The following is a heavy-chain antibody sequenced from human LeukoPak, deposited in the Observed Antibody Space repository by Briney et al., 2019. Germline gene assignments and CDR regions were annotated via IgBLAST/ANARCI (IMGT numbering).Heavy chain of an antibody. CDR1: GFTVNSNY. Sequence: GGSLRLSYAASGFTVNSNYWSWVRQAPGKGLEWVAVISYDGSNKYYADSVKGRFTISRDNSKNTLYLQMNSLRAEDTAVYYCARDAYYDILTGPGYWGQGTLVTVSS. D-gene: IGHD3-9*01. CDR3: ARDAYYDILTGPGY. V-gene: IGHV3-30*19. CDR2: ISYDGSNK. J-gene: IGHJ4*02.